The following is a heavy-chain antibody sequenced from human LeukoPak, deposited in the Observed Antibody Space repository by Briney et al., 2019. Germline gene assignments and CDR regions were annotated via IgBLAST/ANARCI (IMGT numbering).Heavy chain of an antibody. V-gene: IGHV3-23*01. CDR3: AKGPAVVPAAIRYYYYYMDV. Sequence: GGSLRLSCAASGFTFSSYAMSWVRQAPGKGLEWVSAISGSGGSTYYADSVKGRFTISRDNSKNTLYLQMNSLRAEDTAVYYCAKGPAVVPAAIRYYYYYMDVWGKGTTVTVSS. J-gene: IGHJ6*03. D-gene: IGHD2-2*01. CDR1: GFTFSSYA. CDR2: ISGSGGST.